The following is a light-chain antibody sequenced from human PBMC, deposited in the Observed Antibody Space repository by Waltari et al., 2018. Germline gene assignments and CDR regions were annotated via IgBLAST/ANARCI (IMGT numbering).Light chain of an antibody. V-gene: IGKV4-1*01. CDR2: WAS. J-gene: IGKJ1*01. CDR3: QQYYNTPRT. CDR1: QSLLYSSNNKNN. Sequence: DIVMTQSPDSLAVSLGERATINCKSSQSLLYSSNNKNNLAWYQQKPGQPPKLLIYWASTRESGVPDRFSGSGSGIHFTLTISSRQAEDVAVYYCQQYYNTPRTFGQGTKVEIK.